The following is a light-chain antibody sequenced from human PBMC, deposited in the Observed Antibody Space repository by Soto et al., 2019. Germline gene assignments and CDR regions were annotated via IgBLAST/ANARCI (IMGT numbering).Light chain of an antibody. CDR2: DAS. CDR3: HQRSKWLT. V-gene: IGKV3-11*01. Sequence: EIVFTQSPATLSLSPGERATLSCGASQSVSTYLAWYQQKPGQAPRLLIYDASNRATGIPARFSGSGSGTDFTLTIXSLEPEDFAVYYCHQRSKWLTFGGGTKVDIK. CDR1: QSVSTY. J-gene: IGKJ4*01.